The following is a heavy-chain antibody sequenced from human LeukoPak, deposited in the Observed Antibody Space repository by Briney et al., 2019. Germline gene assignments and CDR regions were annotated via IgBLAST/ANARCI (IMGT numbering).Heavy chain of an antibody. J-gene: IGHJ5*02. CDR2: IYHSGST. Sequence: SETLSLTCTVSGYSISSGYYWGWIRQPPGKGLEWIGSIYHSGSTYYNPSLKSRVTISVDTSKNQFSLKLSSVTAADTAVYYCAISGGSTSPNWFDPWGQGTLVTVSS. CDR3: AISGGSTSPNWFDP. V-gene: IGHV4-38-2*02. D-gene: IGHD2-2*01. CDR1: GYSISSGYY.